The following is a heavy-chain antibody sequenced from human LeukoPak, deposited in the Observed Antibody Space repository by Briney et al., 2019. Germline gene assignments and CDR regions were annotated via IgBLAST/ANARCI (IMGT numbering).Heavy chain of an antibody. J-gene: IGHJ5*02. V-gene: IGHV3-23*01. Sequence: GGSLRLSCAASGFSLSSYAMSWVRQAPGKGLEWVSRISGSGGTTYYADSVKGRFTISRDNSKNMLYLQVSSLRAEDTAIYYCAKDRGNYYDTPRFDPWGQGTLVTVSS. D-gene: IGHD3-22*01. CDR2: ISGSGGTT. CDR3: AKDRGNYYDTPRFDP. CDR1: GFSLSSYA.